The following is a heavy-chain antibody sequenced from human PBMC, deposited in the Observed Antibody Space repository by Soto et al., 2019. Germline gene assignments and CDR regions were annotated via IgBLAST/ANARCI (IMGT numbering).Heavy chain of an antibody. V-gene: IGHV4-30-4*01. CDR2: IYYSGST. Sequence: PSETLSLTCTVSGGSISSGDYYWSWIRQPPGKGLEWIGYIYYSGSTYHNPSLKSRVTISVDTSKNQFSLKLSSVTAADTAVYYCARGGYDILTGYYMTEYYYYYYGMDVWGQGTTVTVSS. CDR3: ARGGYDILTGYYMTEYYYYYYGMDV. CDR1: GGSISSGDYY. J-gene: IGHJ6*02. D-gene: IGHD3-9*01.